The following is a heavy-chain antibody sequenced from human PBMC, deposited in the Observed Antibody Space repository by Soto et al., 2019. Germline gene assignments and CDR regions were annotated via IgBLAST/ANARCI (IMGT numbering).Heavy chain of an antibody. V-gene: IGHV1-69*13. J-gene: IGHJ6*02. CDR3: ARGHVTTVTSYYGMDV. Sequence: ASVKVSCKASGGTFSSHAISWVRQAPGQGLEWMGGIIPIFGTSNYAQKFQGRVTITADASTSTAYMELSSLRSEDTAMYYCARGHVTTVTSYYGMDVWGQGTTVTVSS. CDR1: GGTFSSHA. CDR2: IIPIFGTS. D-gene: IGHD4-4*01.